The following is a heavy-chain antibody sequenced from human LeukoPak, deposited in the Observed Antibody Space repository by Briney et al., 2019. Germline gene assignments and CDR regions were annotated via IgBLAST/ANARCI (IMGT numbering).Heavy chain of an antibody. V-gene: IGHV1-46*01. CDR1: GYTFTSYY. D-gene: IGHD2-2*01. Sequence: AAVKVSCKASGYTFTSYYMHWVRQAPGQGLEWMGIINPSGGSTSYAQKFQGRVTMTRDMSTSTAYMELSSLRSEDTAVYYCARNRCSSTSCLFYYYYYMDVWGKGTTVTVSS. J-gene: IGHJ6*03. CDR3: ARNRCSSTSCLFYYYYYMDV. CDR2: INPSGGST.